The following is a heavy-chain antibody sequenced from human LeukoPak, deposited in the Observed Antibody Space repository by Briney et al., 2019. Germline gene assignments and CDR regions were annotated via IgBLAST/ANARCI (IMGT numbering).Heavy chain of an antibody. J-gene: IGHJ4*02. V-gene: IGHV3-23*01. D-gene: IGHD3-16*02. Sequence: GGSLRLSCAASGFTFSSYAMSWVRQAPGKGLEWVSAISGSGGSTYYADSVKGRLTIARDNSKNTLYLQMNSLRAEDTAVYYCAKDERSLGELSAVDYWGQGTLVTVSS. CDR3: AKDERSLGELSAVDY. CDR1: GFTFSSYA. CDR2: ISGSGGST.